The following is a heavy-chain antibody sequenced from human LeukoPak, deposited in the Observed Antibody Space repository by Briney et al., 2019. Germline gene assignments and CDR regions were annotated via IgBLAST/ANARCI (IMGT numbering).Heavy chain of an antibody. V-gene: IGHV4-38-2*02. CDR1: SYSLSSGYY. J-gene: IGHJ4*02. CDR3: ARKQGANTYNHFDY. Sequence: SETLTLTCTVSSYSLSSGYYWGWIRPPPGKGREWIGSIYHSGSTYYNPSLKSGVTISGERTKKKFSLKLSSVTAADTAVYYCARKQGANTYNHFDYWGQGTLVTVSS. D-gene: IGHD4/OR15-4a*01. CDR2: IYHSGST.